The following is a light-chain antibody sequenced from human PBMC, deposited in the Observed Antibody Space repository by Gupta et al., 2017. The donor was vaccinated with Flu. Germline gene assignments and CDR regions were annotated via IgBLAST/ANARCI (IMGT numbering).Light chain of an antibody. J-gene: IGKJ2*01. CDR1: QSISNY. CDR2: AAS. V-gene: IGKV1-39*01. Sequence: DIQITQSPSSLSASVGDRVTITCRASQSISNYLNWYQQKPGKAPKLLIYAASSLQSGVPSRFSGSGSGTDFTLTISSLQPEDFATYYCQQIYTTPRTFGQGTKLEIK. CDR3: QQIYTTPRT.